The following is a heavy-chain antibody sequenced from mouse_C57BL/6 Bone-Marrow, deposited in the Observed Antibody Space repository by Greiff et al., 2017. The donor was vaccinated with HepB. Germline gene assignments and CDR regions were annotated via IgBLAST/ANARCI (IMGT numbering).Heavy chain of an antibody. D-gene: IGHD1-1*01. V-gene: IGHV1-69*01. CDR3: ARECYDYGSSLYYFDY. CDR2: IDPSDSYT. CDR1: GYTFTSYW. Sequence: QVQLQQPGAELVMPGASVKLSCKASGYTFTSYWMHWVKQRPGQGLEWIGEIDPSDSYTNYNQKFKGKSTLTVDKSSSTAYMQLSSLTSEDSAVYYCARECYDYGSSLYYFDYWGQGTTLTVSS. J-gene: IGHJ2*01.